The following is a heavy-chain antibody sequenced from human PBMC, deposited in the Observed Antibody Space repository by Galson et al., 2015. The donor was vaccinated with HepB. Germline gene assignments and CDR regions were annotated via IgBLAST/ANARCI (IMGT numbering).Heavy chain of an antibody. D-gene: IGHD3-10*01. V-gene: IGHV1-3*01. CDR3: ARGGLGSGSGYYYYGMDV. CDR2: INAGDGNT. CDR1: GYTFTSYA. J-gene: IGHJ6*02. Sequence: SVKVSCKASGYTFTSYAMHWVRQAPGQRLEWMGWINAGDGNTKYSQKFQGRVTITRDTSASTAYMELSSLRSEDTAVYYCARGGLGSGSGYYYYGMDVWGQGTTVTVSS.